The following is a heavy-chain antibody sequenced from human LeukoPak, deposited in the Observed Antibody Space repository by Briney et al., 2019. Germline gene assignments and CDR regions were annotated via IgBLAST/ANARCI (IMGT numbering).Heavy chain of an antibody. CDR1: GFTFSSFA. J-gene: IGHJ4*02. CDR3: AKGISRYCSGGTCYFDY. CDR2: ISGSGSST. V-gene: IGHV3-23*01. D-gene: IGHD2-15*01. Sequence: GGSLRLSCAASGFTFSSFAKSWVRQAPGKGLEWVSGISGSGSSTYYADSVKGQFTISRDNSKNTLFLQMNSLRAEDTALHYCAKGISRYCSGGTCYFDYWGQGILVTVSS.